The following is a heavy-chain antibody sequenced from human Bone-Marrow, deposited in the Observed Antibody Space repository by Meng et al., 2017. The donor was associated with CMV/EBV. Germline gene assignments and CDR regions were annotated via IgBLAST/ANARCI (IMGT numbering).Heavy chain of an antibody. CDR1: GFSVSNKY. CDR3: AKSRDDSTSCFEI. Sequence: GEALKISWAASGFSVSNKYMSWVRQAPGKGLEWVSVIYRGDTKYYADSVKGRFIITRDNSKNTLYLQMNSRRAEDTAVYYFAKSRDDSTSCFEIWGQGTLVTVSS. CDR2: IYRGDTK. D-gene: IGHD2-2*01. V-gene: IGHV3-53*01. J-gene: IGHJ4*02.